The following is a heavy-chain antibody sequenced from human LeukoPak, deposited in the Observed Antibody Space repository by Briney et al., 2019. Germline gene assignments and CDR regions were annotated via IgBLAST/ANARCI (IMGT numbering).Heavy chain of an antibody. CDR1: GYTFTSYG. J-gene: IGHJ4*02. Sequence: ASVKVSCKASGYTFTSYGISWVRQAPGQGLEWMGWISAYNGNTNYAQNLQGRVTMTTDTSTSTAYMELRSLRSDDTAVYYCARDLKRGFNSGRYSWGTGSSNDYWGQGTLVTVSS. D-gene: IGHD6-19*01. CDR3: ARDLKRGFNSGRYSWGTGSSNDY. CDR2: ISAYNGNT. V-gene: IGHV1-18*01.